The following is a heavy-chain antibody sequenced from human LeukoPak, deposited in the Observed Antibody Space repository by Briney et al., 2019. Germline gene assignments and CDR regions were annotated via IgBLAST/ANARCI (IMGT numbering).Heavy chain of an antibody. J-gene: IGHJ4*02. V-gene: IGHV3-23*01. CDR1: GFTFSSYA. D-gene: IGHD2-21*01. CDR2: ISGSGGST. Sequence: GGSLRLSCAASGFTFSSYAMSWVRQAPGKGLEWVSAISGSGGSTYYADSVKGGFTISRENAKNRVYLQMNSLRAEDTGVYYCAKVSAAGIVVASHYWGQGTLVTVSS. CDR3: AKVSAAGIVVASHY.